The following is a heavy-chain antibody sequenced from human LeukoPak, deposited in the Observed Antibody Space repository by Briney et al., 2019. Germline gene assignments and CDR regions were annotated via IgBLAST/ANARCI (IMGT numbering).Heavy chain of an antibody. D-gene: IGHD3-22*01. J-gene: IGHJ4*02. CDR1: GGSIRNYF. Sequence: SDTLSLTCSVSGGSIRNYFWSWIRQPAGKGLEWIGRIYTSGSIDYKPSLRSRVTMSVDTSRNQFSLKLTSVTAADTAVCYCVRESKTYDGSGYYHDYWGQGTLVTVSS. V-gene: IGHV4-4*07. CDR2: IYTSGSI. CDR3: VRESKTYDGSGYYHDY.